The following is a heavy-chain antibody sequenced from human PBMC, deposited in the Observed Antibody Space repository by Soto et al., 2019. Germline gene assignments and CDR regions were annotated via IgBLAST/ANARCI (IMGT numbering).Heavy chain of an antibody. V-gene: IGHV3-30-3*01. Sequence: GGSLRLSCAASGFTFSSYAMHWVRQAPGKGLEWVAVISYDGSNKYYADSVKGRFTISRDNSKNTLYLQMNSLRAEDTAVYYCANSSVAEYYFDYWGQGTLVTVSS. D-gene: IGHD6-19*01. J-gene: IGHJ4*02. CDR3: ANSSVAEYYFDY. CDR1: GFTFSSYA. CDR2: ISYDGSNK.